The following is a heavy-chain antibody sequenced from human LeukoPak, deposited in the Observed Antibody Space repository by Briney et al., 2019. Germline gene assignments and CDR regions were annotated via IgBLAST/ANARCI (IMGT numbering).Heavy chain of an antibody. J-gene: IGHJ6*02. Sequence: GGSLRLSCAASGFTFSSYSMNWVRQAPGKGLEWVSSISSSSYIYYADSVKGRFTISRDNAKNSLYLQMNSLRAEDTAVYYCARATTVTTSPYYYYGMDVWGQGTTVTVSS. D-gene: IGHD4-11*01. CDR1: GFTFSSYS. CDR2: ISSSSYI. CDR3: ARATTVTTSPYYYYGMDV. V-gene: IGHV3-21*01.